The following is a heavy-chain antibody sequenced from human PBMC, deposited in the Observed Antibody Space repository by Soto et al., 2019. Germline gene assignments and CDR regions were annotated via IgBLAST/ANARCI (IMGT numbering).Heavy chain of an antibody. Sequence: ASVKVSCKASGGTFSSYAISWVRQAPGQGLEWMGGIIPIFGTANYAQKFQGRVTITADESTSTAYTELSSLRSEDTAVYYCARVNNCSSTSCYQDYYYYGMDVWGQGTTVTVSS. J-gene: IGHJ6*02. CDR1: GGTFSSYA. V-gene: IGHV1-69*13. D-gene: IGHD2-2*01. CDR2: IIPIFGTA. CDR3: ARVNNCSSTSCYQDYYYYGMDV.